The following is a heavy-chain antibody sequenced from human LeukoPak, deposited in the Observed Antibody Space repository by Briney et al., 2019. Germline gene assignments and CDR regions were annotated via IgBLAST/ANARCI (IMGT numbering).Heavy chain of an antibody. V-gene: IGHV4-30-2*01. CDR1: GGSISSGDYY. Sequence: PSETLSLTCTVSGGSISSGDYYWSWIRQPPGKGLEWIGYIYHSGSTYYNPSLKSRVTISVDRSKNQFSLKLSSVTAADTAVYYCARARYFDWLPHIDYWGQGTLVTVSS. CDR2: IYHSGST. D-gene: IGHD3-9*01. J-gene: IGHJ4*02. CDR3: ARARYFDWLPHIDY.